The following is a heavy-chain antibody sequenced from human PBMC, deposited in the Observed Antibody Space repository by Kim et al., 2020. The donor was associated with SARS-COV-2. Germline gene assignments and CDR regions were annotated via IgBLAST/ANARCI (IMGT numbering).Heavy chain of an antibody. J-gene: IGHJ3*02. V-gene: IGHV3-73*01. CDR1: GFTFSDSA. CDR2: IRSKVNGYAT. D-gene: IGHD3-3*02. Sequence: GGSLRLSCGASGFTFSDSAMHWVRRASRKGLEWVGRIRSKVNGYATAYSASVRGRFTISRDDSRNTAYLQMNSLKTEDTAGYYCTRVSGTRLAFWDAFD. CDR3: TRVSGTRLAFWDAFD.